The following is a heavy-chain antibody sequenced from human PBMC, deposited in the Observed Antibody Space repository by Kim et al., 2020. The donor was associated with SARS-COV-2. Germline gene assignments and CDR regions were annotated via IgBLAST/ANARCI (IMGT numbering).Heavy chain of an antibody. V-gene: IGHV3-48*03. Sequence: YVDSVKVRFTMSRDNAKNSLYLQINSLRTEDTAIYYCAALDSVQVPGGIWGQGTLVTVSS. D-gene: IGHD3-10*01. J-gene: IGHJ4*02. CDR3: AALDSVQVPGGI.